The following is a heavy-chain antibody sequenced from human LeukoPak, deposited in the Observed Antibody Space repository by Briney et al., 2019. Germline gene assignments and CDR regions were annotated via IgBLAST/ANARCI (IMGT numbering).Heavy chain of an antibody. V-gene: IGHV3-23*01. CDR3: AKGGYCSSSSCYYGWFDP. D-gene: IGHD2-2*01. CDR2: ISAGGSST. Sequence: ETLSLTCSVSGGSISTYYWSWIRQPPGKGLEWVSTISAGGSSTYYADSVKGRFTISRDNSKNTLYLQVNSLRAEDTAIYYCAKGGYCSSSSCYYGWFDPWGQGTLVTVSS. J-gene: IGHJ5*02. CDR1: GGSISTYY.